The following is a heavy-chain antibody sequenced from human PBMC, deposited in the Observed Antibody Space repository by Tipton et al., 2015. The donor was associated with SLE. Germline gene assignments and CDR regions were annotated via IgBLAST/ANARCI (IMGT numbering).Heavy chain of an antibody. D-gene: IGHD3-3*01. J-gene: IGHJ4*02. CDR1: GGSISSYY. V-gene: IGHV4-59*01. CDR3: ARALDFYDYWSGYRAFYFDY. CDR2: IYYSGST. Sequence: TLSLTCSVSGGSISSYYWNWIRQPPGKGLEWIGNIYYSGSTNYNPSLQSRVTISVDTSKKQFSLRLSSVTAADTAVYYCARALDFYDYWSGYRAFYFDYWGRGTLVTVSS.